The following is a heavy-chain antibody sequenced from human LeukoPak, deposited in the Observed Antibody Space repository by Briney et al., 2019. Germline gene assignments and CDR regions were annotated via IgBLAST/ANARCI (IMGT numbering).Heavy chain of an antibody. V-gene: IGHV3-23*01. Sequence: GGSLRLSCAASGFTFSTHAMTWVRQAPGKGLEWVSVISGNADTTYYAESVKGRFTISRDNSKSTLYLQMNSLRAEDTAVYYCAKEVNYGRVDYWGQGTLVTVSS. D-gene: IGHD3-10*01. CDR3: AKEVNYGRVDY. J-gene: IGHJ4*02. CDR2: ISGNADTT. CDR1: GFTFSTHA.